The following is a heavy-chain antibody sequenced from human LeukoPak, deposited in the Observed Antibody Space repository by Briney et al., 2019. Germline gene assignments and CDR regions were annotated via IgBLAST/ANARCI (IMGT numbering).Heavy chain of an antibody. Sequence: GGSLRLSCAASGFTFSSFAMHWVRQAPGKGLEWVAVISYDGSNKKYADSVKGRFTISRDNSKNTLYLQMNSLRAEDTAVYYCAKERVRGVRSGFDYWGQGTLVTVSS. V-gene: IGHV3-30*04. CDR3: AKERVRGVRSGFDY. D-gene: IGHD3-10*01. CDR2: ISYDGSNK. CDR1: GFTFSSFA. J-gene: IGHJ4*02.